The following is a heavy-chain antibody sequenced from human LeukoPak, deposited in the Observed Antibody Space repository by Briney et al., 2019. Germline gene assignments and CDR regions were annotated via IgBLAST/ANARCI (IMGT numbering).Heavy chain of an antibody. CDR3: ARELPVWGSYRYFGY. D-gene: IGHD3-16*02. J-gene: IGHJ4*02. Sequence: GASVKVSCKASGGTFSNYAINWVRQAPGQGLEWMGWISPYNGNTDYAEKLQDRVTMTADTSTSTVYMELQSLRSDDTAVYYCARELPVWGSYRYFGYWGQGTVVTVSS. CDR2: ISPYNGNT. V-gene: IGHV1-18*01. CDR1: GGTFSNYA.